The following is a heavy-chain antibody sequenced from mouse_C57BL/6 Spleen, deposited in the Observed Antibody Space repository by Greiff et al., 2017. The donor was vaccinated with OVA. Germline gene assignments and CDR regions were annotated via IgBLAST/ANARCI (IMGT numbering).Heavy chain of an antibody. CDR3: ARDYYGSRGYAMDY. D-gene: IGHD1-1*01. CDR1: GYSFTDYN. Sequence: LQESGPELVKPGASVKISCKASGYSFTDYNMNWVKQSNGKSLEWIGVINPNYGTTSYNQKFKGKATLTVDQSSSTAYMQLNSLTSEDSAVYYGARDYYGSRGYAMDYWGQGTSVTVSS. V-gene: IGHV1-39*01. J-gene: IGHJ4*01. CDR2: INPNYGTT.